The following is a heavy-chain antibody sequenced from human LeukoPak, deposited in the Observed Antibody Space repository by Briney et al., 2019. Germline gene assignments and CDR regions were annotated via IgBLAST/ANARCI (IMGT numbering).Heavy chain of an antibody. CDR1: GGSISSSSYY. D-gene: IGHD4-17*01. J-gene: IGHJ6*03. Sequence: SETLSLTCTVSGGSISSSSYYWGWIRQPPGKGLEWIGRIYYSGSTYYNPSLKSRVTISVDTSKNQFSLKLSSVTAADTAVYYCARVLRKGPYGDGGYFYYYMDVWGKGTTVTVSS. CDR2: IYYSGST. V-gene: IGHV4-39*01. CDR3: ARVLRKGPYGDGGYFYYYMDV.